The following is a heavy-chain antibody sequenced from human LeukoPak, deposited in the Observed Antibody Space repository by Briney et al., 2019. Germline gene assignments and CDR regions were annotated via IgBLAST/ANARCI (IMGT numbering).Heavy chain of an antibody. CDR2: FHTAGDI. Sequence: GGSLRLSCAASGFTFSNYDMHWVRQATGKGLEWVSAFHTAGDIHYSGSVEGRFATSRENAKNSFYLQTNNLRAGDTAVYYCARGSCSSRSCYKRVNGLDVWGQGTPVTVSS. CDR1: GFTFSNYD. CDR3: ARGSCSSRSCYKRVNGLDV. V-gene: IGHV3-13*01. D-gene: IGHD2-2*01. J-gene: IGHJ6*02.